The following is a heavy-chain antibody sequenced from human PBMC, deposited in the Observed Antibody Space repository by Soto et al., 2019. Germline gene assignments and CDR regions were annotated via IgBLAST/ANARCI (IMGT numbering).Heavy chain of an antibody. CDR3: AREAGGGYLDY. V-gene: IGHV1-46*01. D-gene: IGHD2-15*01. CDR1: GYTFTNYY. Sequence: ASVKVSCKASGYTFTNYYMHWVRQAPGQGPAWMGIINPNDGSTRYAQKFQGRVTMTRDTSTSTLYMELSSLRSEDTAVYYCAREAGGGYLDYWGQGTPVTVSS. CDR2: INPNDGST. J-gene: IGHJ4*02.